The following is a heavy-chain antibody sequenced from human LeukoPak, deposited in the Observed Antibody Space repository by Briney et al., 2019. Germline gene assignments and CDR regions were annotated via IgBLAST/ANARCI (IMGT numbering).Heavy chain of an antibody. CDR2: IYYSGST. Sequence: SETLSLTCTVSGGSISSSSYYWGWIRQPPGKGLEWIGSIYYSGSTYYNPSLKSRVTISVATSKNQLSLKLSSVTAADTAVYYCAGHRFTMTEADYWGQGTLVTVSS. CDR1: GGSISSSSYY. V-gene: IGHV4-39*01. CDR3: AGHRFTMTEADY. D-gene: IGHD3-22*01. J-gene: IGHJ4*02.